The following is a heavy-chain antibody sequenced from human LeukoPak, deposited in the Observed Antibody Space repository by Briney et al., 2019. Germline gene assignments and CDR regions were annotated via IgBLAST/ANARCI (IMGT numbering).Heavy chain of an antibody. CDR2: INPSGGST. V-gene: IGHV1-46*01. D-gene: IGHD3-3*01. CDR3: APTVDGVLRFLF. Sequence: ASVKVSCKASGYTFTSYYMHWVRQAPGQGLEWMGIINPSGGSTSYAQKFHGRVTMTRDTSTSTVYMELSSLRSEDTAVYYCAPTVDGVLRFLFWGQGTMVTVSS. J-gene: IGHJ3*01. CDR1: GYTFTSYY.